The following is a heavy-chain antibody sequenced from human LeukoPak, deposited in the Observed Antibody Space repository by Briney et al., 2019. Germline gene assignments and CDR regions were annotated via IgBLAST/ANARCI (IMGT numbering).Heavy chain of an antibody. V-gene: IGHV3-15*01. CDR3: TTVRRMNYYGSGSYAFDY. CDR2: IKSKTDGGTT. CDR1: GFTFSSYA. D-gene: IGHD3-10*01. Sequence: GGSLRLSCAASGFTFSSYAMSWVRQAPGKGLEWVGRIKSKTDGGTTDYTAPVKGRFTISRDDSKNTLYLQMNSLKTEDTAVYYCTTVRRMNYYGSGSYAFDYWGQGTLVTVSS. J-gene: IGHJ4*02.